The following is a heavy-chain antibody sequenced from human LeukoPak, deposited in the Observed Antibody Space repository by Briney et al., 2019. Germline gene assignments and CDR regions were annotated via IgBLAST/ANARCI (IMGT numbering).Heavy chain of an antibody. J-gene: IGHJ4*02. Sequence: GGSLRLSCAASGFTFSRYAMSWDRQAPGKGLEWVSGITATGDATLYADSVRGRFTISRDNSKNTLYLHMNSLRAEDTAVYFCVYYDSSGYYYGRLRYWGQGTPVSVSS. CDR1: GFTFSRYA. V-gene: IGHV3-23*01. CDR3: VYYDSSGYYYGRLRY. D-gene: IGHD3-22*01. CDR2: ITATGDAT.